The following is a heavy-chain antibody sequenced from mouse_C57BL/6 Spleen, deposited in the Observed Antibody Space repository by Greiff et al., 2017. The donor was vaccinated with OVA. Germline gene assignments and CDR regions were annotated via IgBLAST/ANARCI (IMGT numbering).Heavy chain of an antibody. J-gene: IGHJ4*01. D-gene: IGHD1-2*01. CDR2: IDPSDSET. CDR3: ARALRLGAMDY. V-gene: IGHV1-52*01. CDR1: GYTFTSYW. Sequence: QVQLKQPGAELVRPGSSVKLSCKASGYTFTSYWMHWVKQRPIQGLEWIGNIDPSDSETHYNQKFKDKATLTVDKSSSTAYMQLSSLTSEDSAVYYCARALRLGAMDYWGQGTSVTVSS.